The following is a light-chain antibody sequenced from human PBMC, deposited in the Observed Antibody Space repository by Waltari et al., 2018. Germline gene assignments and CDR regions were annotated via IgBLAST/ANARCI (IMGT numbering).Light chain of an antibody. V-gene: IGKV1-6*01. CDR1: QGIGND. CDR2: TAS. J-gene: IGKJ3*01. Sequence: IQLTQSPSSVSASVGERVTITCRSTQGIGNDLGWYQQKPGKVPMLLIYTASSLQSGVPSRFSGSGSGTDFTLTISSLQPEDFATYYCLQDYNYPFTFGPGTKVDIK. CDR3: LQDYNYPFT.